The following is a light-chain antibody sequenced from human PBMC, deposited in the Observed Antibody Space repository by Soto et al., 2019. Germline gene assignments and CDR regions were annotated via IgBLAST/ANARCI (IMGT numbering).Light chain of an antibody. CDR1: SSDVGRYNY. Sequence: QSALAQPASVSGSPGQSITISCTGTSSDVGRYNYVSWFQQHPGKAPKLMIFDVSNWPSGVSDRFSGSKSGNTASLTISGLQAEDEADYYCSSFTGSSTFVFGAGTKLTVL. CDR3: SSFTGSSTFV. CDR2: DVS. J-gene: IGLJ1*01. V-gene: IGLV2-14*01.